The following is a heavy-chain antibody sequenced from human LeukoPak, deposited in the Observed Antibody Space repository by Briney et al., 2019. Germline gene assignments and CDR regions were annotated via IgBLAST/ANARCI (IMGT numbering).Heavy chain of an antibody. V-gene: IGHV4-39*06. Sequence: PSETLSLTCTVSGGSMSSSSYYWGWIRQPPGKGLEWIGSIYYSESTYQNPSLKSRVTISVDTSKNQFPLKLSSVTAADTAEYYCARIPTVTFFDYWGQGTLVTVSS. CDR1: GGSMSSSSYY. J-gene: IGHJ4*02. CDR3: ARIPTVTFFDY. CDR2: IYYSEST. D-gene: IGHD4-17*01.